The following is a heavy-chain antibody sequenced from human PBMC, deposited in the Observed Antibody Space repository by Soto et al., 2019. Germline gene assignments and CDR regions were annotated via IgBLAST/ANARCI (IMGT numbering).Heavy chain of an antibody. CDR1: GGSISSGGYY. J-gene: IGHJ3*02. Sequence: QVQLQESGPGLVKPSQTLSLTCTVSGGSISSGGYYWSWIRQHPGKGLEWIGYIYYSGSTYYNPSLKSXXTXSXDTSKNQFSLKLSSVTAADTAVYYCARVLETGAFDIWGQGTMVTVSS. CDR3: ARVLETGAFDI. D-gene: IGHD7-27*01. CDR2: IYYSGST. V-gene: IGHV4-31*03.